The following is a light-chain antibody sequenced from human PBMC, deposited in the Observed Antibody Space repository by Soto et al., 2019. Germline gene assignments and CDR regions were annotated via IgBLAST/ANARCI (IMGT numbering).Light chain of an antibody. CDR1: SSDVGGYEY. V-gene: IGLV2-14*01. J-gene: IGLJ1*01. CDR2: AVS. CDR3: SSFPLSSTLPYV. Sequence: QSVLTQPASVSGSPGQSITISCTGSSSDVGGYEYVSWYQQHPGKAPKLMIYAVSNRPSGVSTRFSGSKSGNTASLTISGRQADDEADYYCSSFPLSSTLPYVFGTGTKLTVL.